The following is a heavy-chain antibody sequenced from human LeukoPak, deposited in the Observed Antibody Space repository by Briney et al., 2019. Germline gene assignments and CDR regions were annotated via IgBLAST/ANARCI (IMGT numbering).Heavy chain of an antibody. D-gene: IGHD6-13*01. CDR1: GGSISSYY. CDR2: IYYSGST. CDR3: ARGVGSSWYYYYYMDV. V-gene: IGHV4-39*07. Sequence: SETLSLTCTVSGGSISSYYWGWIRQPPGKGLEWIGSIYYSGSTYYNPSLKSRVTISVDTSKNQFSLKLSSVTAADTAVYYCARGVGSSWYYYYYMDVWGKGTTVTVSS. J-gene: IGHJ6*03.